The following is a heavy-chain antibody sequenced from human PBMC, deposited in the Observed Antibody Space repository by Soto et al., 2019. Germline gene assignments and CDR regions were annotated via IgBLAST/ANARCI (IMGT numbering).Heavy chain of an antibody. Sequence: EVQLVESGGGLVQPGGSLKLSCAASGFTFSGSAMHWVRQASGKGLEWVGRIRSKANSYATAYAASVKGRFTISRDDSKNTAYLQMNSLKTEDTAVYYCTRHGYTNYYYYMDVWGKGTKVTVSS. CDR2: IRSKANSYAT. D-gene: IGHD6-13*01. CDR3: TRHGYTNYYYYMDV. J-gene: IGHJ6*03. CDR1: GFTFSGSA. V-gene: IGHV3-73*01.